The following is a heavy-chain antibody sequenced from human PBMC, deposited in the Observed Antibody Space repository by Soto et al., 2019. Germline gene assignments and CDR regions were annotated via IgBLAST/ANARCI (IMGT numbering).Heavy chain of an antibody. CDR1: GFTFSSYG. J-gene: IGHJ6*02. D-gene: IGHD6-6*01. CDR2: IWYDGSNK. Sequence: HPGGSLRLSCAASGFTFSSYGMHWVRQAPGKGLEWVAVIWYDGSNKYYADSAKGRFTISRDNAKNSLYLQMNSLRAEDTAVYYCARAKRSSSVYYYGMDVWGQGTTVTVS. CDR3: ARAKRSSSVYYYGMDV. V-gene: IGHV3-33*01.